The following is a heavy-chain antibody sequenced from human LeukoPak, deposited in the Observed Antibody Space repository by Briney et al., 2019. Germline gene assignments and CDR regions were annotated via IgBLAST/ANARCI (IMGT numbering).Heavy chain of an antibody. D-gene: IGHD3-3*01. Sequence: GGSLRLSCAASGFTFARYWMTWVRQAPGKGLEYVATMNRDGSDKYYVDSVKGRFTISRDNSKKSLYLQMDSQRAEDTAVYYCARGIEECLYLYYWGQGALVTVAS. V-gene: IGHV3-7*04. CDR2: MNRDGSDK. CDR3: ARGIEECLYLYY. J-gene: IGHJ4*02. CDR1: GFTFARYW.